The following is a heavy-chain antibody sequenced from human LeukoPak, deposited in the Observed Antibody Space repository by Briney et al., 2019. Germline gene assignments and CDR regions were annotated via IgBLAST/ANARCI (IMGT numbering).Heavy chain of an antibody. D-gene: IGHD6-6*01. CDR2: INPSGGST. CDR1: GYTFTSYY. V-gene: IGHV1-46*01. Sequence: ASVKVSCKASGYTFTSYYMHWVRQAPGQGLEWMGIINPSGGSTGYAQKFQGRVTMTRDTSTSTVYMELSSLRSEDTAVCYCARGPVIGGHSSSSAWYFDLWGRGTLVTVSS. J-gene: IGHJ2*01. CDR3: ARGPVIGGHSSSSAWYFDL.